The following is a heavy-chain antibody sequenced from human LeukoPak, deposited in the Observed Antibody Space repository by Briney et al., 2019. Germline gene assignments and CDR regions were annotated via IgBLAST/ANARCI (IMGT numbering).Heavy chain of an antibody. CDR3: PRGDTRRLDPWELLPYFDY. V-gene: IGHV3-21*01. D-gene: IGHD1-26*01. CDR1: GFTFSSYS. J-gene: IGHJ4*02. Sequence: GGSLRLSCAASGFTFSSYSMNWVRQAPGKGLEWVSSISGSSTYIYYADSVKGRFTISRDNAKNSLYLQMNGLRAEDTAVYYCPRGDTRRLDPWELLPYFDYWGQGTLVTVSS. CDR2: ISGSSTYI.